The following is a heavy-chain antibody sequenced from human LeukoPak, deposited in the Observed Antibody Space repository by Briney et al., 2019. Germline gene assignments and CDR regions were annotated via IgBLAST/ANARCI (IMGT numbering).Heavy chain of an antibody. V-gene: IGHV3-23*01. CDR1: GFTFSSYA. Sequence: PGGSLRLSCAASGFTFSSYAMSWVRRAPGKGLEWVSAISGSGGSTYYADSVKGRFTISRDNPKNTLYLQMNSLRAEDTAVYYCATPTNWLRGYSGYDSWGQGTLVTVSS. D-gene: IGHD5-12*01. CDR2: ISGSGGST. CDR3: ATPTNWLRGYSGYDS. J-gene: IGHJ4*02.